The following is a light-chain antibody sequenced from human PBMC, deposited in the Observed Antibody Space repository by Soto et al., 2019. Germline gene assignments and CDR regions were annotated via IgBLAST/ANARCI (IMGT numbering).Light chain of an antibody. CDR2: DVS. V-gene: IGLV2-14*01. Sequence: QSALTQPASVSGSPGQSITISCTGTNSEVGGYNYVSWYQQHPGKAPKLMIYDVSNRPSGVSNRFSGSKSGNTASLTISGLQAEDEADYYCSSYTSSSTYYVFGTGTKVTVL. J-gene: IGLJ1*01. CDR1: NSEVGGYNY. CDR3: SSYTSSSTYYV.